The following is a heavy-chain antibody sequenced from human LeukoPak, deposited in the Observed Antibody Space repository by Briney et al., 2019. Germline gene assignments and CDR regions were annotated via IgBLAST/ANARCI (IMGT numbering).Heavy chain of an antibody. J-gene: IGHJ4*02. Sequence: HTGGSLRLSCAASGFMFSNNAMHWVRQAPGKGLEWVAFIRFDGSIQYYTHSVKGRFTISRDNSKNILFLQMNSLRAEDTALYYCVNGYSGGVWGQGTLVTVSS. D-gene: IGHD6-19*01. CDR2: IRFDGSIQ. CDR3: VNGYSGGV. V-gene: IGHV3-30*02. CDR1: GFMFSNNA.